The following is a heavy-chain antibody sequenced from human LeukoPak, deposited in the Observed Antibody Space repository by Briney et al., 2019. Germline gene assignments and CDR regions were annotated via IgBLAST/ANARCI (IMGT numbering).Heavy chain of an antibody. Sequence: ASVKVSCKASGYTFTSYGISWVRQAPGQGLEWMGWISAYNGNTNYAQKLQGRVTMTTDTSTSTAYMELRSLRSDDTAVYYCARDGRAFLTGPYYFDYWGQGTLVTVSS. CDR3: ARDGRAFLTGPYYFDY. V-gene: IGHV1-18*01. J-gene: IGHJ4*02. D-gene: IGHD3-9*01. CDR1: GYTFTSYG. CDR2: ISAYNGNT.